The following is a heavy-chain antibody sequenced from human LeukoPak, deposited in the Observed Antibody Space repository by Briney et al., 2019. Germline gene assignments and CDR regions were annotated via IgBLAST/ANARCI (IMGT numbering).Heavy chain of an antibody. V-gene: IGHV3-23*01. CDR2: VSGSGGIT. Sequence: PGGSLRLSCAASGFTFNSYAMTWVRQAPGKGLERVSHVSGSGGITYYADSVKGRVTISRDNSKNTLYLQMNSLRAEDTAVYCCAKTTAGNSSGRYPGWPVDYWGQGTLVTVSS. CDR1: GFTFNSYA. J-gene: IGHJ4*02. D-gene: IGHD6-19*01. CDR3: AKTTAGNSSGRYPGWPVDY.